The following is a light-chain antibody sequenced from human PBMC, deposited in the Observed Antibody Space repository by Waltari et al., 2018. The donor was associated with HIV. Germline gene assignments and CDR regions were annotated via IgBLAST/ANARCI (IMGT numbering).Light chain of an antibody. CDR1: QAINNN. CDR2: DAS. Sequence: DIRMTQSPSSLSAPMGDSVTMTCQATQAINNNLNWYQQKPGEAPKLLIYDASVLEAGVSSRFSGSGSGANFTLTITSPQPEDVATYFCQQYGDLPFTFGPGTKV. V-gene: IGKV1-33*01. CDR3: QQYGDLPFT. J-gene: IGKJ3*01.